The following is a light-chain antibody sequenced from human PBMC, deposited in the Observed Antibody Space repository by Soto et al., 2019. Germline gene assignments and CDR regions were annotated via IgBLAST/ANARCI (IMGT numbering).Light chain of an antibody. J-gene: IGKJ1*01. CDR2: RAS. CDR3: HQRQSWPRT. Sequence: EIVMTDSPATLSVSPGERATLSCRASQSIISNLAWYQQKPGHPPSLLMFRASSSGSGIPDRFSASGTGTDFTLTISDVQPEDFAVYYCHQRQSWPRTFGQGTKVDIK. V-gene: IGKV3D-15*01. CDR1: QSIISN.